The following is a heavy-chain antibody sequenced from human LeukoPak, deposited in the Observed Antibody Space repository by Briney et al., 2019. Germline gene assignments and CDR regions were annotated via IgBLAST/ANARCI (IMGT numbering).Heavy chain of an antibody. V-gene: IGHV3-21*01. CDR2: ISSSSSYI. CDR3: ARVRSTRIAAAFDY. CDR1: GFTFSSYS. J-gene: IGHJ4*02. Sequence: GGSLRLSCAASGFTFSSYSMNWVRQAPGKGLEWVSSISSSSSYIYYADSVKGRFTISRDNAKNSLYLQMNSLRAEDTAVYYCARVRSTRIAAAFDYWGQGTLVTVSS. D-gene: IGHD6-13*01.